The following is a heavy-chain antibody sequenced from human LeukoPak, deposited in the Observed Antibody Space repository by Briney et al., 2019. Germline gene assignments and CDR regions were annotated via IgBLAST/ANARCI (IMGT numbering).Heavy chain of an antibody. V-gene: IGHV3-48*03. J-gene: IGHJ3*02. Sequence: GGSLRLSCAASGFTFSSYELYWVRQAPGKGLEWISYISSGGTTIKYADSVKGQFTISRDDAKRSLYLQMNILRAEDTAIYYCGAARQYVGAFDIWGQGTLVTISS. CDR2: ISSGGTTI. D-gene: IGHD3-16*01. CDR3: GAARQYVGAFDI. CDR1: GFTFSSYE.